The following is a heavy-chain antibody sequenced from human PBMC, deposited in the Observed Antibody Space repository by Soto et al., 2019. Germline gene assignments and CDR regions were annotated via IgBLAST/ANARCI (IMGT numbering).Heavy chain of an antibody. CDR1: GYTFTSYD. CDR2: MNPNSGNT. CDR3: ARLLSGYVAIEY. V-gene: IGHV1-8*01. J-gene: IGHJ4*02. D-gene: IGHD5-12*01. Sequence: ASVKVSCKASGYTFTSYDINWVRQATGQGLEWMGWMNPNSGNTGYAQKFQGRVTMTRNTSISTAYMELSSLRSEDTAVYYCARLLSGYVAIEYWGQGTLVTVSS.